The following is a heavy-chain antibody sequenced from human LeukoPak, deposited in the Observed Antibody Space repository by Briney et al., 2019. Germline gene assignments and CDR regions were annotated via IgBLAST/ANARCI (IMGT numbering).Heavy chain of an antibody. V-gene: IGHV1-46*01. CDR3: ARDNYDILTGFTVYGAFDI. CDR2: INPSGGST. CDR1: GYTFTSYY. D-gene: IGHD3-9*01. J-gene: IGHJ3*02. Sequence: ASVKVSCKASGYTFTSYYMHWVRQAPGQGLDWMGIINPSGGSTSYAQKFQGRVTMTRDTSTSTVYMELSSLRSEDTAVYYCARDNYDILTGFTVYGAFDIWGQGTMVTVSS.